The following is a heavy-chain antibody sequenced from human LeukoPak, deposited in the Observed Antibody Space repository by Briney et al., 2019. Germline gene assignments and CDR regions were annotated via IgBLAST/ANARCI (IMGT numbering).Heavy chain of an antibody. J-gene: IGHJ4*02. CDR3: AKSGGSGSYYNRFDY. CDR2: ISWNSGSI. D-gene: IGHD3-10*01. V-gene: IGHV3-9*01. CDR1: GFTFDDYA. Sequence: QAGGSLRLSCAASGFTFDDYAMHWVRQAPGKGLEWVSGISWNSGSIGYADSVKGRFTISRDNAKNSLYLQMNSLRAEDTALYYCAKSGGSGSYYNRFDYWGQGTLVTVPS.